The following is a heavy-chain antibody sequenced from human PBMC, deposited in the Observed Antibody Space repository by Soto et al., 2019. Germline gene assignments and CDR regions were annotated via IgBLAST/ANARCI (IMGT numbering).Heavy chain of an antibody. J-gene: IGHJ6*02. CDR2: IFPRDSEI. D-gene: IGHD5-12*01. CDR1: GYSFTTNW. Sequence: GESLKISCKGSGYSFTTNWIGWVRQMPGKGLEWMGIIFPRDSEIKYSPSFQGQVTISADTSISTAYLQWSSLKASDTAMYYCARHLQVAFPGRTPFYYGLDGWGQGTTVTVSS. V-gene: IGHV5-51*01. CDR3: ARHLQVAFPGRTPFYYGLDG.